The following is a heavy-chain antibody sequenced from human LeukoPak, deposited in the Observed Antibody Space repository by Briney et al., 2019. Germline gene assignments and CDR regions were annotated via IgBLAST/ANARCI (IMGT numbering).Heavy chain of an antibody. CDR1: GCTFSHYG. CDR2: IWHDGSDK. CDR3: AKDAQRGFDYSNSLDY. Sequence: GGSLTLSCAASGCTFSHYGMHWVRQAPGKGLEWVAVIWHDGSDKYYADSVKGGFTISRDNSKNTVYLHMDSLRAEDTAIYYCAKDAQRGFDYSNSLDYWGQGTMVTVSS. V-gene: IGHV3-33*06. D-gene: IGHD4-11*01. J-gene: IGHJ4*02.